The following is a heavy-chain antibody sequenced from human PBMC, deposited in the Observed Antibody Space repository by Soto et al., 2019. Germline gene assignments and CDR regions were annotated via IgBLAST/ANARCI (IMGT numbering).Heavy chain of an antibody. CDR1: GFTLSSYG. V-gene: IGHV3-33*01. J-gene: IGHJ5*02. CDR3: ARDNDPNEYTIFVPRLWFDP. Sequence: GGSLRLSCAASGFTLSSYGMHWVRQAPGKGLEWVAVIWYDGSNKYYADSVKGRFTISRDNSKNTLYLQMNSLRAEDTAVYYCARDNDPNEYTIFVPRLWFDPWGQGTLVTVSS. D-gene: IGHD3-3*01. CDR2: IWYDGSNK.